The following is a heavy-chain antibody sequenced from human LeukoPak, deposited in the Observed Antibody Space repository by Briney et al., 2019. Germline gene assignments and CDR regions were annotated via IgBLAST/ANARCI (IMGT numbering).Heavy chain of an antibody. Sequence: PGGSLRLSCAASGFTFDGYAMHWVRQAPGKGLEWVSGINWNGGSTGYADSVKGRFTISRDNAKNSLYLQMNSLRAEDTALYYCARAIPYSGSFPDYWGQGTLVTVSS. D-gene: IGHD1-26*01. V-gene: IGHV3-20*04. J-gene: IGHJ4*02. CDR1: GFTFDGYA. CDR2: INWNGGST. CDR3: ARAIPYSGSFPDY.